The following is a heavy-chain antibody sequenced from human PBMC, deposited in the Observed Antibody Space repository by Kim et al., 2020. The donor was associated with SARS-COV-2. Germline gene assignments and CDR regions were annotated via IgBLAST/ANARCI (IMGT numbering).Heavy chain of an antibody. Sequence: YADSVKGRFTNSRDNSKNTLYLQMNSLRAEDTAVYYCAGEGDSYGQPFDYWGQGTLVTVSS. V-gene: IGHV3-30*01. CDR3: AGEGDSYGQPFDY. D-gene: IGHD5-18*01. J-gene: IGHJ4*02.